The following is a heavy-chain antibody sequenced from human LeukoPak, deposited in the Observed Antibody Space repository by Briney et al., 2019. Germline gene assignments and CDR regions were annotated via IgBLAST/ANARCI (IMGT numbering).Heavy chain of an antibody. CDR1: GGSISSSSYY. Sequence: SETLSLTCTVSGGSISSSSYYWGWIRQPPGKGLEWIGSIYYSGSIYYNPSLKSRVTISVDTSNNHFSLKLSSVTAADTAVYYCGRHPQSLAVAVPKRLWEVREWGQGILVTVSS. J-gene: IGHJ4*02. CDR3: GRHPQSLAVAVPKRLWEVRE. V-gene: IGHV4-39*01. D-gene: IGHD3-16*01. CDR2: IYYSGSI.